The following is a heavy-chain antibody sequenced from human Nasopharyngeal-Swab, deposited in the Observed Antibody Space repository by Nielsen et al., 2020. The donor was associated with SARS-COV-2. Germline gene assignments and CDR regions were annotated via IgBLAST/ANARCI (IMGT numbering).Heavy chain of an antibody. D-gene: IGHD1-26*01. V-gene: IGHV4-38-2*02. CDR2: IYHSGST. CDR3: ARDQTVGAYDY. J-gene: IGHJ4*02. Sequence: SETLSLTCTVSGGSVSSGYYWGWIRQPPGKGLEWIGSIYHSGSTYYNPSLKSRVTISVDTSKNQFSLKLSSVTAADTAVYYCARDQTVGAYDYWGQGTLVTVSS. CDR1: GGSVSSGYY.